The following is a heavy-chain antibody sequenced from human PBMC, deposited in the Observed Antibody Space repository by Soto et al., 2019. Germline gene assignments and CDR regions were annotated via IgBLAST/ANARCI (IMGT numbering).Heavy chain of an antibody. CDR1: GGSISSGDYY. V-gene: IGHV4-30-4*01. J-gene: IGHJ6*02. CDR2: IDYSGTT. D-gene: IGHD3-3*01. Sequence: QVQLQESGPGLVKPSQTLSLTCTVSGGSISSGDYYWTWIRQPPGKGLEWIGYIDYSGTTYYNPSLKSRVTISLDTSKNQFSLNLRSVTAADTAVYYCAREASGHITIFGVALDGAMDVWGQGTTVTVSS. CDR3: AREASGHITIFGVALDGAMDV.